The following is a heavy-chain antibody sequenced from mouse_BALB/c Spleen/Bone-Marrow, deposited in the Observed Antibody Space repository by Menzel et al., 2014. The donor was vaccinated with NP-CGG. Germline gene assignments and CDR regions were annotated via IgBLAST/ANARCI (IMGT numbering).Heavy chain of an antibody. CDR1: GYAFSSYW. Sequence: QVQLKQSGAELVRPGSSVKISCKASGYAFSSYWMNWVKQRPGQGLEWIGQIYPGDGDTNYNGKFKGKATLTADKSSSTAYIQLSSLTSGDSAVYFCARMGDYSYYFDYWGQGTTLTVSS. V-gene: IGHV1-80*01. J-gene: IGHJ2*01. D-gene: IGHD1-1*01. CDR3: ARMGDYSYYFDY. CDR2: IYPGDGDT.